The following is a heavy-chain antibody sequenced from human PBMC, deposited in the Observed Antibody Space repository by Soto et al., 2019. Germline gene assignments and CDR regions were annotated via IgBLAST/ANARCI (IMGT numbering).Heavy chain of an antibody. D-gene: IGHD2-21*01. V-gene: IGHV1-69*13. Sequence: GASVKVSFKASGCTFSSYAISWLRQAPGQGLEWMGGIIPIFGTANYAQKFQGRVTITADESTSTAYMELSSLRSEDTAVYYCARDGLSDGYNLPYYYYGMDVWGQGTTVTVSS. CDR3: ARDGLSDGYNLPYYYYGMDV. J-gene: IGHJ6*02. CDR2: IIPIFGTA. CDR1: GCTFSSYA.